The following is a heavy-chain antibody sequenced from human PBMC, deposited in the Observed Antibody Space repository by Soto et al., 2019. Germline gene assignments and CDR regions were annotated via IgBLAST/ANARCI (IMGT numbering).Heavy chain of an antibody. Sequence: QITLKESGPTLVKPTQTLTLTCTFSGFSLSSTRVAVGWIRQPPGKALEWLALIYWDDDKRYSPFLKSRLTITKDTSKNQVVLTMTNMDPVDTATYYCAHSVVAGLRYYFDYWGQGTLVTFSS. CDR3: AHSVVAGLRYYFDY. J-gene: IGHJ4*02. CDR1: GFSLSSTRVA. CDR2: IYWDDDK. V-gene: IGHV2-5*02. D-gene: IGHD6-19*01.